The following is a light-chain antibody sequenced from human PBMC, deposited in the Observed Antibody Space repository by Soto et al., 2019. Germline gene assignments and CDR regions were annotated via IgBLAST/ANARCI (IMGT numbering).Light chain of an antibody. CDR1: QSISSN. Sequence: IVFTQSPIILALPRGRGSTPWCAVSQSISSNLAWYQQKPGQAPRLLIYGASTRATGIPARFSGSGSGTEFTLTISSLQSEDFAVYHCQQYNNWPPITFGQGTRLEIK. CDR2: GAS. V-gene: IGKV3D-15*01. J-gene: IGKJ5*01. CDR3: QQYNNWPPIT.